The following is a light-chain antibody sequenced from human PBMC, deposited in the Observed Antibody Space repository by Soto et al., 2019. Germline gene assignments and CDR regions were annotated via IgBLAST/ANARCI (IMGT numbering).Light chain of an antibody. CDR2: DVR. CDR3: SSYTSSSTLV. CDR1: SSDVGAYNS. J-gene: IGLJ1*01. V-gene: IGLV2-14*01. Sequence: QSALTQPASVSGSPGQSITISCTGASSDVGAYNSVSWFQQRPGEVPKLVLYDVRNRAPGVSHRFSGSKSGNTASLTISGLQVEDEADYYCSSYTSSSTLVFGSGTKLTVL.